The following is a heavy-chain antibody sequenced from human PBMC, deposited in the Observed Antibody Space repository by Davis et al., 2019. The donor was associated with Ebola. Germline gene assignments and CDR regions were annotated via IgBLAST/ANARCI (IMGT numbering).Heavy chain of an antibody. CDR2: LGTSADT. D-gene: IGHD2-15*01. Sequence: ETLSLTCAVSGGSISSGGYSWSWIRQPPGKGLEWVSTLGTSADTYYADSVKGRFTISRDNSKNTLYLQMNGLRAEDTAVYYCARTPAGEGYCSGGNCYSHYYFDSWGQGTRVTVSS. V-gene: IGHV3-53*01. CDR1: GGSISSGGYS. CDR3: ARTPAGEGYCSGGNCYSHYYFDS. J-gene: IGHJ4*02.